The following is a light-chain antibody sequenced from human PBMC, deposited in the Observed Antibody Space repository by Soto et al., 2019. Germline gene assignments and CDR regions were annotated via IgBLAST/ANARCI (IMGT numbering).Light chain of an antibody. CDR3: GTWDSSLSAVV. CDR2: DNN. Sequence: QSVLTQPPSVSAAPGQKVTISCSGSSSNIGNNYVSWYQQIPGTAPKLLIYDNNKRPSGIPARFSGSKSGTSATLGITGLQTGDEADYYCGTWDSSLSAVVFGGGPKVTVL. V-gene: IGLV1-51*01. J-gene: IGLJ2*01. CDR1: SSNIGNNY.